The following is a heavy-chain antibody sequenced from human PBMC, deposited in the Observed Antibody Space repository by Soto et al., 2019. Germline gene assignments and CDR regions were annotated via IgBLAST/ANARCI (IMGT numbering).Heavy chain of an antibody. Sequence: ASVKVSCKASGGTFSSYAISWVRQAPGQGLEWMGGIIPIFGTANYAQKFQGRVTITADESTSTAYMELSSLRSEDTAVYYCARVPNRDGDCSSTSCYTNDAFDIWGQGTMVTVSS. CDR3: ARVPNRDGDCSSTSCYTNDAFDI. CDR1: GGTFSSYA. CDR2: IIPIFGTA. D-gene: IGHD2-2*02. J-gene: IGHJ3*02. V-gene: IGHV1-69*13.